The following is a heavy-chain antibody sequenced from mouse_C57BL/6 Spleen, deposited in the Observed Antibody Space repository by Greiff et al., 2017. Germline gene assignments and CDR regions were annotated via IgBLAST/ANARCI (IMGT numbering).Heavy chain of an antibody. CDR2: ISYDGSN. CDR3: ARDQLSYFDD. CDR1: GYSITSGYY. J-gene: IGHJ2*01. V-gene: IGHV3-6*01. D-gene: IGHD4-1*02. Sequence: VQLQQSGPGLVKPSQSLSLTCSVTGYSITSGYYWNWIRQFPGNKLEWMGYISYDGSNNYNPSLKNRISITRDTSKNQFFLTLNSVTTEDTATYYCARDQLSYFDDWGQGTTLTVAS.